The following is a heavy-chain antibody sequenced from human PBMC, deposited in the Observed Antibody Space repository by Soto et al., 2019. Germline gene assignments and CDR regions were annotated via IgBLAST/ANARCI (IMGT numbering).Heavy chain of an antibody. D-gene: IGHD3-9*01. CDR3: ARPPGYVTDWYYFDT. CDR1: GYTFTSYP. V-gene: IGHV1-2*02. Sequence: ASVKVSCKASGYTFTSYPTHWVRQAPGQGLEWVGRLSPTTGGTNYAQHFQGRVTVTWDMSTFTAYMELSSLIYEDTAVYYCARPPGYVTDWYYFDTWGQGTQVTVSS. CDR2: LSPTTGGT. J-gene: IGHJ4*02.